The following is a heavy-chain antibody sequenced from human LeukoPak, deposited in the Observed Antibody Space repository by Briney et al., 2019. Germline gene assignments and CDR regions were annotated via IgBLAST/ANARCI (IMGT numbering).Heavy chain of an antibody. CDR2: TSYDGSNK. Sequence: GGSLRLSCAASGFTFSNYEMHWVRQAPGKGLEWVALTSYDGSNKYYADSVKGRFTISRDSSTNTLYLQMISLRAEDTAVYYCAKGHSSGWYLDSWGQGTLSPSPQ. V-gene: IGHV3-30*18. CDR3: AKGHSSGWYLDS. J-gene: IGHJ4*02. CDR1: GFTFSNYE. D-gene: IGHD6-19*01.